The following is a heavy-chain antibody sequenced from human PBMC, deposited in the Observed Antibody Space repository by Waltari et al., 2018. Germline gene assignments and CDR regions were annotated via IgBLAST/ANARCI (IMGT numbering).Heavy chain of an antibody. Sequence: EVQLLESGGGLVQPGGSLRLSCAASGFTFSSYAMTWVRQAPGKGLEWVSAISGRGGSTYYADSVKGRLTISRDNSKNTLYLQINSLRAEDTAVYYCAKTKGLYERYGMDVWGQGTTVTVSS. D-gene: IGHD3-22*01. CDR3: AKTKGLYERYGMDV. CDR1: GFTFSSYA. CDR2: ISGRGGST. V-gene: IGHV3-23*01. J-gene: IGHJ6*02.